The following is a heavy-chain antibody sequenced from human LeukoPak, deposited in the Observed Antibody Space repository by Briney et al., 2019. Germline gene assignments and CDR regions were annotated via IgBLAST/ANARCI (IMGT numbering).Heavy chain of an antibody. CDR3: ARVTEWNDFDY. D-gene: IGHD1-1*01. Sequence: SETLSLTCTVSGGSISSYYWSWIRQPPGKTLEGIGYIYYTGSTNYNPSLKSRVTMSVDTSKNQFSLKLSSVTAADSAVYYCARVTEWNDFDYWGQGTLVTVS. CDR1: GGSISSYY. V-gene: IGHV4-59*01. J-gene: IGHJ4*02. CDR2: IYYTGST.